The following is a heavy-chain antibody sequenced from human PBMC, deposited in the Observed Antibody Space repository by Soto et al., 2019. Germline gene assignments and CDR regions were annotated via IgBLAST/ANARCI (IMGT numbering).Heavy chain of an antibody. CDR3: ARDRDPMVRGVTRSGFDY. CDR1: GYTFTSYY. J-gene: IGHJ4*02. CDR2: INPSGGST. V-gene: IGHV1-46*03. Sequence: QVQLVQSGAEVKKPGASVKVSCKASGYTFTSYYMHWVRQAPGQGLEWMGIINPSGGSTSYAQKCQCRFTMTRDTSTRTVYMELSSLRSEDTAVYYCARDRDPMVRGVTRSGFDYWGQGTLVTVSS. D-gene: IGHD3-10*01.